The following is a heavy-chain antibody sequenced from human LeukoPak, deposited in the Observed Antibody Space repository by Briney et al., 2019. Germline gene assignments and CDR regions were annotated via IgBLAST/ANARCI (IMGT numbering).Heavy chain of an antibody. D-gene: IGHD4-17*01. CDR1: GFTFDDYA. CDR2: ISWNSGSI. J-gene: IGHJ4*02. Sequence: GGSLRLSCAASGFTFDDYAMHWVRQAPGKGLEWVSGISWNSGSIGYADSVKGRFTISRDNAKNSLYLQMNSLRAEDTAVYYCAKGTSLPGLPIDYWGQGTLVTVSS. V-gene: IGHV3-9*01. CDR3: AKGTSLPGLPIDY.